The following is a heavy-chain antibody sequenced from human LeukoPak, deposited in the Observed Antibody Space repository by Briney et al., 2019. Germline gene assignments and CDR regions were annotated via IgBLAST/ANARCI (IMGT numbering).Heavy chain of an antibody. CDR3: AKDLATRYCPDY. D-gene: IGHD2-15*01. CDR1: GFTFSSYA. CDR2: ISYDGSNK. Sequence: PGGSLRLSCAASGFTFSSYAMHWVRQAPGKGLEWVAVISYDGSNKYYADSVKGRFTISRDNSKNTLYLQMNSLRAEDTAVYYCAKDLATRYCPDYWGQGTLVTVSS. V-gene: IGHV3-30-3*01. J-gene: IGHJ4*02.